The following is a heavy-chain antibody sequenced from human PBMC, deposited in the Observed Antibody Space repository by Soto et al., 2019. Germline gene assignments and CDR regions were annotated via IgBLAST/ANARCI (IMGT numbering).Heavy chain of an antibody. J-gene: IGHJ5*02. D-gene: IGHD6-13*01. Sequence: GASVKVSCKASGGTFSSHAFSWVRQAPGQGLEWMGDIIPFFDTADYAQKFQGRVTITADESTSTAYMELSSLRAEDTAVYYCARESQQLLFDPWGQGTLVTVSS. CDR1: GGTFSSHA. CDR2: IIPFFDTA. V-gene: IGHV1-69*13. CDR3: ARESQQLLFDP.